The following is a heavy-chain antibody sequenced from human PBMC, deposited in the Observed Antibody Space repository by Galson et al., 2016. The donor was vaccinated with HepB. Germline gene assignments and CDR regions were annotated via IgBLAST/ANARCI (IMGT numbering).Heavy chain of an antibody. CDR1: GYTFTTYW. CDR3: TRTAYDYAWGSLYD. Sequence: QSGAEVKKPGESLKISCKGSGYTFTTYWIGWVRQMPGKGLEWMAIICPGDSDTRYNPSFQGQVTISADKSINTAYLQWSSLKASDSAMYYCTRTAYDYAWGSLYDWGQGTLVTVSS. V-gene: IGHV5-51*01. D-gene: IGHD3-16*01. J-gene: IGHJ4*02. CDR2: ICPGDSDT.